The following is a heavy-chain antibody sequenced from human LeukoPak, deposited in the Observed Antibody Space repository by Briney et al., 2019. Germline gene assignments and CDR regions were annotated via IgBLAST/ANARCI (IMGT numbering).Heavy chain of an antibody. CDR1: GYSISSGYY. J-gene: IGHJ5*02. CDR3: ARVGGYSGSYYWFDP. V-gene: IGHV4-38-2*02. CDR2: IYHSGST. Sequence: SETPSLTCTVSGYSISSGYYWGWIRQPPGKGLEWIGSIYHSGSTYYNPSLKSRVTISVDTSKNQFSLKLSSVTAADTAVYYCARVGGYSGSYYWFDPWGQGTLVTVSS. D-gene: IGHD1-26*01.